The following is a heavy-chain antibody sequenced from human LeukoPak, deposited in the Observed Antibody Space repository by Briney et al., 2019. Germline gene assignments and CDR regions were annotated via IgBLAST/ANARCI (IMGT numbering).Heavy chain of an antibody. Sequence: GGSLRLSCAASGFTFSRYWMSWVRQAPRKGLEWVANIKQDGSETYYVDSVKGRFTISRDNARNSLYLQMNSLRAEDTAVYYCARDKGDYDTSGSLFVFGGQGTLVTVSS. J-gene: IGHJ4*02. V-gene: IGHV3-7*03. D-gene: IGHD3-22*01. CDR3: ARDKGDYDTSGSLFVF. CDR2: IKQDGSET. CDR1: GFTFSRYW.